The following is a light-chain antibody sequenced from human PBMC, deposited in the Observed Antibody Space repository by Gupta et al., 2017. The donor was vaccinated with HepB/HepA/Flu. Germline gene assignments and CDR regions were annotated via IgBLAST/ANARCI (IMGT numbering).Light chain of an antibody. J-gene: IGLJ1*01. CDR2: DVN. V-gene: IGLV2-14*03. Sequence: QSALTQPASVSGSPGQSITISCTGTSSDIGGYNYVSWYQQRPGQTPKLLIYDVNNRPSGVSNRFSGAKSGNTAYLTISGLQAEDEADDDGYSHTSSNILVVCGPGTKV. CDR1: SSDIGGYNY. CDR3: YSHTSSNILVV.